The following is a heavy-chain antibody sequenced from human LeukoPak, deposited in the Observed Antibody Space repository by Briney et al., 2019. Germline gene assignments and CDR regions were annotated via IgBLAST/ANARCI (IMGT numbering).Heavy chain of an antibody. Sequence: SETLSLTCTVSGGSISSSSYYWGWIRQPPGKGLEWIGSIYYSGSTYYNPSLKSRVTISVDTSKNQFSLKLSSVTAADTAVYYCARIRDYDILTGYPPRRRVYYMDVWGKGTTVTVSS. D-gene: IGHD3-9*01. CDR1: GGSISSSSYY. CDR3: ARIRDYDILTGYPPRRRVYYMDV. J-gene: IGHJ6*03. CDR2: IYYSGST. V-gene: IGHV4-39*07.